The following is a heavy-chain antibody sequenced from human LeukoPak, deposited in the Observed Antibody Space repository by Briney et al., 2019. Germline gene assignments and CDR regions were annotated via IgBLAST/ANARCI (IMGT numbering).Heavy chain of an antibody. CDR3: ARIPGFWSGYYRY. D-gene: IGHD3-3*01. CDR1: GYTFTGYY. CDR2: INPNSGGT. J-gene: IGHJ4*02. Sequence: ASVKVSCKASGYTFTGYYMHWVRQAPGQGLEWMGWINPNSGGTNYAQKFQGRVTMTRDTSISTAYMELSRPRSDDTAVYYCARIPGFWSGYYRYWGQGTLVTVSS. V-gene: IGHV1-2*02.